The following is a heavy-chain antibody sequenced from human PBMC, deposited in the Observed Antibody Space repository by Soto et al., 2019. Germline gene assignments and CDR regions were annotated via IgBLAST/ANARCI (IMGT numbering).Heavy chain of an antibody. CDR2: IYYSGST. V-gene: IGHV4-39*01. CDR1: GGSISSSSYY. D-gene: IGHD3-16*01. J-gene: IGHJ4*02. Sequence: SETLSLTCTVSGGSISSSSYYWGWIRQPPGKGLEWIGSIYYSGSTYYNPSLKSRVTISVDTSKNQFSLKLSSVTAADTAVYYCARNMSTNPLSFDHWGQGTLVTVSS. CDR3: ARNMSTNPLSFDH.